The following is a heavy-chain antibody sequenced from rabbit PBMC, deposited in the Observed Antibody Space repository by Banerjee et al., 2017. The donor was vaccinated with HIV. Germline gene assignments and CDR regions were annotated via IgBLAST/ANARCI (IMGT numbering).Heavy chain of an antibody. CDR1: GFDLSNYQY. D-gene: IGHD6-1*01. CDR3: ARGYATVTDYGAFGL. CDR2: LHTGDGNT. J-gene: IGHJ4*01. V-gene: IGHV1S45*01. Sequence: QEQLVESGGGLVQPEGSLTLTCKASGFDLSNYQYMCWVRQAPGKGLEWVGCLHTGDGNTYYASWAKGRFTISKTSSTTVTLQMTSLTAADTATYFCARGYATVTDYGAFGLWGQGTLVTVS.